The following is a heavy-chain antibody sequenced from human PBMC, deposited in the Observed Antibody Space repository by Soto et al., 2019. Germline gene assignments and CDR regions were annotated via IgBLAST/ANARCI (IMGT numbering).Heavy chain of an antibody. CDR2: ISGSGGST. CDR3: AKGAVPAAIFYYYYGMDV. Sequence: EVQLLESGGGLVQPGGSLRLSCAASGFTFSSYAMSWVRQAPGKGLEWVSAISGSGGSTYYADSVKGRFTISRDNSKNTLYLQMNSLRAEDTAVYYCAKGAVPAAIFYYYYGMDVWGQGTTVTVSS. J-gene: IGHJ6*02. D-gene: IGHD2-2*01. CDR1: GFTFSSYA. V-gene: IGHV3-23*01.